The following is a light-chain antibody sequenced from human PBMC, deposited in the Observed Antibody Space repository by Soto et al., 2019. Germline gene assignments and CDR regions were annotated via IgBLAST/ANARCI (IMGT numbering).Light chain of an antibody. CDR2: EVS. CDR3: CSYAGSSTVV. V-gene: IGLV2-23*02. CDR1: SSDVGSYNL. Sequence: QSALTQPASVSGSPGQSITISCTGTSSDVGSYNLVSWYQQHPGKAPKLMSSEVSKRPSGVSNRFSGSKSGNTASLTISGLQAEDEADYYCCSYAGSSTVVFGGGTQLTVL. J-gene: IGLJ2*01.